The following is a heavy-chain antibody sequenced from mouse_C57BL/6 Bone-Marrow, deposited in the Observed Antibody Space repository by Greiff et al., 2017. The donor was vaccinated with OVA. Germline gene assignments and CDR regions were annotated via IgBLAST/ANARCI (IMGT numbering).Heavy chain of an antibody. V-gene: IGHV5-4*01. CDR3: ARGRAQALRFAY. J-gene: IGHJ3*01. CDR1: GFTFSSYA. CDR2: ISDGGSYT. D-gene: IGHD3-2*02. Sequence: EVQLVESGGGLVKPGGSLKLSCAASGFTFSSYAMSWVRQTPEKRLEWVATISDGGSYTYYPDNVKGRFTISRDNAKNNLYLHMSHLKSEDTAMYYCARGRAQALRFAYWGQGTLVTVSA.